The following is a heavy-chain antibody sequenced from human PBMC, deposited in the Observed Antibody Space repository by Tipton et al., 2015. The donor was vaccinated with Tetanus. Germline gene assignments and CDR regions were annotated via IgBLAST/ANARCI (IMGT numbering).Heavy chain of an antibody. Sequence: GLVKPSETLSLTCTVSGGSMSNNYWSWIRQPPGKGLEWIAYIFHSGSTYYNPSLKSRVTISVDTSKNQFSLKLSSVTAADTAVYYCARDPAVLRFLEWLPDWYFALWGRGTLVTVSS. CDR2: IFHSGST. J-gene: IGHJ2*01. CDR1: GGSMSNNY. CDR3: ARDPAVLRFLEWLPDWYFAL. D-gene: IGHD3-3*01. V-gene: IGHV4-59*12.